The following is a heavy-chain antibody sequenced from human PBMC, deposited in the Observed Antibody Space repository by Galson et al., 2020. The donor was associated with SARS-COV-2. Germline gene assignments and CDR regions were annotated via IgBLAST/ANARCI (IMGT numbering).Heavy chain of an antibody. CDR1: DYTLLYYY. CDR3: ARERARRYDWNEGDKYYNAMDV. CDR2: VNPNSGGT. J-gene: IGHJ6*02. V-gene: IGHV1-2*02. D-gene: IGHD1-20*01. Sequence: ASFTDSCQAPDYTLLYYYIHWVRQVPGQVFEWMGWVNPNSGGTFSALKFRGRATMTRETSINTAYMDLSGLRSDDTGVYYCARERARRYDWNEGDKYYNAMDVWGQGTTVTVSS.